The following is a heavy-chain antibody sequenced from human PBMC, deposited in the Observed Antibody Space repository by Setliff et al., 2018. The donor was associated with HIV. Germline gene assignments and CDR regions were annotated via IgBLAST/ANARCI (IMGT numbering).Heavy chain of an antibody. CDR2: INHTGST. V-gene: IGHV4-34*01. CDR1: GGSFSGYY. CDR3: ARDEGRATGSWWDQSASWYLDY. J-gene: IGHJ4*01. D-gene: IGHD6-13*01. Sequence: PSETLSLTCAVYGGSFSGYYWSWIRQSPGKGLEWIGEINHTGSTNYIPSLKSRLTMSVDTSKNQFSLKLSSVTAADTAMYFCARDEGRATGSWWDQSASWYLDYWGHGILVTVSS.